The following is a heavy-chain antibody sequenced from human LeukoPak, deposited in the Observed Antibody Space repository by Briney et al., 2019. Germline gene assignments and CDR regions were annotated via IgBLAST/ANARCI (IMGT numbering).Heavy chain of an antibody. CDR2: IYYSGST. D-gene: IGHD3-10*01. Sequence: PSQTLSLTCAVSGVSISSGGYYWSWIRQHPGKGLEWIGYIYYSGSTYYNPSLKSRVTISVDTSKNQFSLKLSSVPAADPAVYYCARDAGFGTSDAFDIWGQGTMVTVSS. J-gene: IGHJ3*02. CDR1: GVSISSGGYY. V-gene: IGHV4-31*11. CDR3: ARDAGFGTSDAFDI.